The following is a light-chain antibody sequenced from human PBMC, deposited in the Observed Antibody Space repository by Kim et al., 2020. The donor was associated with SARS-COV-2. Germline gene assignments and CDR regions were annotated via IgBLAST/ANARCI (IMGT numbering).Light chain of an antibody. V-gene: IGLV3-21*04. CDR1: RIGTKS. CDR3: QVWDSNSDHVV. CDR2: SDR. Sequence: AQGQTADITCGRNRIGTKSVHWYQQRPGQAPVVVIYSDRERPSGVPERFSGSNSGGTATLTLSGVEAGDEADYYCQVWDSNSDHVVFGGGTQLTVL. J-gene: IGLJ2*01.